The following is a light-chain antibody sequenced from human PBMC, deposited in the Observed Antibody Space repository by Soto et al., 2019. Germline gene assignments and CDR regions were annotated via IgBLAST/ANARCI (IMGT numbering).Light chain of an antibody. CDR2: DVS. Sequence: QSALTQPASVSGSPGQSITISCTGTSSDVGGYNYVSWDQQHPGKAPKLMIYDVSNRPSGVSNRFSGSKSGNTASLTISGLQAEDEADYYCSSYTSSSPLVVFGGVTKLTVL. CDR3: SSYTSSSPLVV. V-gene: IGLV2-14*01. CDR1: SSDVGGYNY. J-gene: IGLJ2*01.